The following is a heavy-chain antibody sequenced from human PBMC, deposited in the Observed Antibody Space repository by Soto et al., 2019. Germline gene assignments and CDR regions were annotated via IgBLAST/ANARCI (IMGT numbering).Heavy chain of an antibody. Sequence: QVQLQESGPGLVKPSQTLSLTCTVSGGSISSGDYYWSWIRQPPGKGLEWIGYIYYSGRTYYNPSLKSRVTISVDTYKNQFSLKLSSVTAADTAGYYCARERGQYYYESSGWGYYYGMDVWGQGTTVTVSS. J-gene: IGHJ6*02. CDR2: IYYSGRT. CDR3: ARERGQYYYESSGWGYYYGMDV. D-gene: IGHD3-22*01. CDR1: GGSISSGDYY. V-gene: IGHV4-30-4*01.